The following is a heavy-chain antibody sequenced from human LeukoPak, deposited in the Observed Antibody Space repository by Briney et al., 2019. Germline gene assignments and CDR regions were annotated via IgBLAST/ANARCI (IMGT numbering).Heavy chain of an antibody. V-gene: IGHV3-30*18. CDR3: AKLLSDDSSGYRTANFDY. CDR1: GFTFTTYG. D-gene: IGHD3-22*01. J-gene: IGHJ4*02. CDR2: IASNGGSE. Sequence: GGSLRLSCAASGFTFTTYGLHWVRQAPGKGLEWVAAIASNGGSEYYADSVKGRFTISRDNSKNTLFLQMNSLRPDDTAVYYCAKLLSDDSSGYRTANFDYWGQGTLVTVSS.